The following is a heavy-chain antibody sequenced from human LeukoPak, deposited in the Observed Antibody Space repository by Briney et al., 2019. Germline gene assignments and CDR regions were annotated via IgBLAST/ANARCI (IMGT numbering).Heavy chain of an antibody. CDR3: ARDRDWNYWFDA. D-gene: IGHD1-7*01. CDR2: IYTTGIT. J-gene: IGHJ5*02. V-gene: IGHV4-4*07. CDR1: GGSIRSYY. Sequence: SETLSLTCTVSGGSIRSYYWNWIRQPAGKGLEWIGRIYTTGITNYNPSLKSRVTMSVDTSKNDFSLKLSSVTAADTAVYYCARDRDWNYWFDAWGQGTLVTVSS.